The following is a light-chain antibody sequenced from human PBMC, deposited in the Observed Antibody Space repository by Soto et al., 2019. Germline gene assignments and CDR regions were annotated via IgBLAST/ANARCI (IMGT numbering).Light chain of an antibody. CDR1: QSISRF. CDR3: QQYNKWPLT. J-gene: IGKJ4*01. Sequence: DIQMSQSPSSLSASVGDRFTITCRASQSISRFLNWYQQKPGKAPKLLIYAASSLQSGVPSRFSGSGSGTEFTLTISSLQSEDFAVYYCQQYNKWPLTFGGGTKVDIK. V-gene: IGKV1-39*01. CDR2: AAS.